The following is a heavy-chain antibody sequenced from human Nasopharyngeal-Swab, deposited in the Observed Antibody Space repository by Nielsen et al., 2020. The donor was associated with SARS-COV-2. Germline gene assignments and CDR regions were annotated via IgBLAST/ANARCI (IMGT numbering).Heavy chain of an antibody. CDR2: ISSSSSTI. Sequence: GGSLRLSCAASGFTFSDYYMSWIRQAPGKGLEWVSYISSSSSTIYYADSVKGRFTISRDNAKNSLYLQMNSLRAEDTAVYYCARDGATVTNYYYYGMDVWGQGTTVTVSS. CDR1: GFTFSDYY. V-gene: IGHV3-11*01. D-gene: IGHD4-17*01. J-gene: IGHJ6*02. CDR3: ARDGATVTNYYYYGMDV.